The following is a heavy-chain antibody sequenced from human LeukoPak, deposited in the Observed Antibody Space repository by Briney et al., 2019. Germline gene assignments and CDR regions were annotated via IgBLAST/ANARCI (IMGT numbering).Heavy chain of an antibody. CDR1: GGSFSGYY. CDR2: INHSGST. CDR3: ARGRTTYYYDSSGYYYHF. J-gene: IGHJ4*02. Sequence: SETLSLICAVYGGSFSGYYWSWIRQPPGKGLEWIGEINHSGSTNYNPSLKSRVTISVDTSKNQFSLKLSSVTAADTAVYYCARGRTTYYYDSSGYYYHFWGQGTLVTVSS. V-gene: IGHV4-34*01. D-gene: IGHD3-22*01.